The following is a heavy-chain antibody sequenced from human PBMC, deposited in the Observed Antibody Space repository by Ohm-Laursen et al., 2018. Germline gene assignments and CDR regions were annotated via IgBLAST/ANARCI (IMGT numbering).Heavy chain of an antibody. CDR3: AKAPGAAMALFDY. CDR2: ISSSGSTI. CDR1: GFTFSDYY. J-gene: IGHJ4*02. Sequence: SLRLSCAASGFTFSDYYMSWIRQAPGKGLEWVSYISSSGSTIYYADSVKGRFTISRDNSKNTLYLQMNSLRAEDTAVYYCAKAPGAAMALFDYWGQGTLVTVSS. D-gene: IGHD5-18*01. V-gene: IGHV3-11*04.